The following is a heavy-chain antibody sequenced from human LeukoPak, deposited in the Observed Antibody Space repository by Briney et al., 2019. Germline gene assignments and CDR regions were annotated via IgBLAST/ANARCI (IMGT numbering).Heavy chain of an antibody. CDR3: ARVSPNTVTTLQYFDY. CDR1: GFTFSSYE. D-gene: IGHD4-17*01. CDR2: IKQDGSEK. V-gene: IGHV3-7*01. J-gene: IGHJ4*02. Sequence: GGSLRLSCAASGFTFSSYEMNWVRQAPGKGLEWVANIKQDGSEKYYVDSVKGRFTISRDNAKNSLYLQMNSLRAEDTAAYYCARVSPNTVTTLQYFDYWGQGTLVTVSS.